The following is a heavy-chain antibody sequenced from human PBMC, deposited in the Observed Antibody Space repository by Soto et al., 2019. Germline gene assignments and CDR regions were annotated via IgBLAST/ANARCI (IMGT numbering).Heavy chain of an antibody. J-gene: IGHJ6*02. CDR2: IKQEGSEK. Sequence: PGGSLRLSCAASGFTFSSYWLSWVRQAPGKGLEWVAHIKQEGSEKDYVDSVKGRFTISRDNAKNTLNLKMNSLIAEETAVYYCAKVGDIVVVPAAPGYYYSMDVWGQGTTVTVSS. CDR3: AKVGDIVVVPAAPGYYYSMDV. D-gene: IGHD2-2*01. V-gene: IGHV3-7*01. CDR1: GFTFSSYW.